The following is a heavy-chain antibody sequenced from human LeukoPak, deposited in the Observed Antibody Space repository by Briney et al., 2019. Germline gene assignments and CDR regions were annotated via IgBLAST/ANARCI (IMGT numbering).Heavy chain of an antibody. Sequence: GGSLRLSCAASGFTVSSKYMSWVRQAPGKGLEWVSVIYSGGSTYYADSVKGRFTISRDNSKNTLYLQMNSLRAEDTAVYYCARESIVGATEPNFDYWGQGTLVTVSS. D-gene: IGHD1-26*01. V-gene: IGHV3-66*01. CDR2: IYSGGST. CDR1: GFTVSSKY. J-gene: IGHJ4*02. CDR3: ARESIVGATEPNFDY.